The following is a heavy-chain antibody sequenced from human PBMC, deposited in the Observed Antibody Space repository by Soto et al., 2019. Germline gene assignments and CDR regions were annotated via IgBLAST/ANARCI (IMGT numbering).Heavy chain of an antibody. D-gene: IGHD2-2*01. J-gene: IGHJ6*02. V-gene: IGHV1-3*01. CDR3: ARTKDIVVVPAAINYGMDV. CDR2: INAGNGNT. Sequence: QVQLVQSGAEVKKPGASVKVSCKASGYTFTSYAMHWVRQAPGQRLEWMGWINAGNGNTKYSQKLQGRVTITRDTSASTAYMELSSLRSEDTAVYYCARTKDIVVVPAAINYGMDVWGQGTTVTVSS. CDR1: GYTFTSYA.